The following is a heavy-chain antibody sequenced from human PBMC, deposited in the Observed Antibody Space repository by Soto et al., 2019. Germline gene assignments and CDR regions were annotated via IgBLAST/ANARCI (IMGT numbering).Heavy chain of an antibody. CDR1: GFTFNTYS. Sequence: EVQLVESGGGLVQPGGSLRLSCAVSGFTFNTYSVNWVRQAPGKGLEWVAYTRTADNTIYYADSVRGRFTISIDFATNSLFLQMSGLRADDTALYYCARDHQWAFDYWGQGTQVTVSS. CDR2: TRTADNTI. V-gene: IGHV3-48*01. CDR3: ARDHQWAFDY. D-gene: IGHD1-26*01. J-gene: IGHJ4*02.